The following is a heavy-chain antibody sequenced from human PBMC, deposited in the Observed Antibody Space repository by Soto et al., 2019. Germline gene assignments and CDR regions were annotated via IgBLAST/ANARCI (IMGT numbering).Heavy chain of an antibody. CDR3: AKHSRTVTHVDY. CDR2: IHYSGST. Sequence: QLQLQESGPGLVKPSETLSLTCTVSGGSISSSSYYWGWIRQPPGKGLEWIGSIHYSGSTYYNPSLKSRVTISVDTSKNQFSPKLTSVTAADTAVYYCAKHSRTVTHVDYWGQGTLVTVSS. V-gene: IGHV4-39*01. J-gene: IGHJ4*02. CDR1: GGSISSSSYY. D-gene: IGHD4-17*01.